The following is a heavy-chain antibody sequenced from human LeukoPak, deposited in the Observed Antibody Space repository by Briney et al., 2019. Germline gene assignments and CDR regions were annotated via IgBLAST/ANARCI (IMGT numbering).Heavy chain of an antibody. V-gene: IGHV3-7*04. Sequence: GGSLRLSCAASGFMFGNYWMTWVRQAPGKGLEWVANLNQYGNDKYYADSVKGRFTISRDNAKKSLYLQMNSLRAEDTAVYYCARVHPGSSLLIGEIDSWGQGTLVTVSS. CDR3: ARVHPGSSLLIGEIDS. D-gene: IGHD6-13*01. J-gene: IGHJ5*01. CDR2: LNQYGNDK. CDR1: GFMFGNYW.